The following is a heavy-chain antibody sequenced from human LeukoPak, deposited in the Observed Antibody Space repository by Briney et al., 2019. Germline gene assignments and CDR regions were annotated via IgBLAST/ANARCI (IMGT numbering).Heavy chain of an antibody. Sequence: GGSLRLSCEASGFTFSSYAMHWVRQAPGKGLEWVAVISYDGSNKYYADSVKGRFTISRDNSKNTLYLQMNSLRAEDTAVYYCARAPQLAPFGELLDYWGQGTLVTVSS. D-gene: IGHD3-10*01. J-gene: IGHJ4*02. CDR3: ARAPQLAPFGELLDY. V-gene: IGHV3-30-3*01. CDR2: ISYDGSNK. CDR1: GFTFSSYA.